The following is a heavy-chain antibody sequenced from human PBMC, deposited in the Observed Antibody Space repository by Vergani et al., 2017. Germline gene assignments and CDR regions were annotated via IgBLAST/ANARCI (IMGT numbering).Heavy chain of an antibody. Sequence: QVQLQESGPGLVKPSQTLSLTCTVSGASISDRTPYWSWIRQSAGKGLEWLGRIHSSGSTNYNPSLKSRVTISVDTSKNQFSLKLSSVTAADTAVYYCAREDPSVDDESTGYLHYWGQGTLVTVSS. CDR3: AREDPSVDDESTGYLHY. CDR1: GASISDRTPY. CDR2: IHSSGST. D-gene: IGHD3-22*01. V-gene: IGHV4-61*02. J-gene: IGHJ4*02.